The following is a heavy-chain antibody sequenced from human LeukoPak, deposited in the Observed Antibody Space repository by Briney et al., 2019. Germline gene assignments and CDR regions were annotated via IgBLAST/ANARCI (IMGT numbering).Heavy chain of an antibody. CDR3: SLTDSSSCPGGY. Sequence: GGSLRLSCAASGFTVSSSYMSWVRQAPGKGLEWVSVIYSGGSTCYADSVKGRFTISRDNSKNTLYLQMNSLRAEDTAVYYCSLTDSSSCPGGYWGQGTLVTVSS. V-gene: IGHV3-53*01. CDR1: GFTVSSSY. D-gene: IGHD6-13*01. J-gene: IGHJ4*02. CDR2: IYSGGST.